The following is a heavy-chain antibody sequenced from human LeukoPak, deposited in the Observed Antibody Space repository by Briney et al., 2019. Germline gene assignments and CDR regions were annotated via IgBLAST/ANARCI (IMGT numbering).Heavy chain of an antibody. Sequence: GGSLRLSCAASGFTFSSYAMHWVRQAPGKGLEWVAVISYDGSNKYYADSVKGRFTISRDNSKNTLYLQMNSLRAEDTAVYYCARDTEGIVGATAAGWGQGTLVTVSS. CDR2: ISYDGSNK. CDR1: GFTFSSYA. J-gene: IGHJ4*02. D-gene: IGHD1-26*01. CDR3: ARDTEGIVGATAAG. V-gene: IGHV3-30*04.